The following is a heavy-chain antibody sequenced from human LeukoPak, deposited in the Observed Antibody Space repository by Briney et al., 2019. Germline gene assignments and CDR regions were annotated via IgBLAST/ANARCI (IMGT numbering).Heavy chain of an antibody. D-gene: IGHD3-9*01. Sequence: ASVKVSCKASGYTFNGYYMHWVRQAPGQGLECMGWINPNSGRTNYAKKFEGRVTMTRDTSISTAYMELSRLRSDHTAVYYCAAYYDILTGYSDGPPFDYWGQGTLVTVSS. V-gene: IGHV1-2*02. CDR3: AAYYDILTGYSDGPPFDY. J-gene: IGHJ4*02. CDR1: GYTFNGYY. CDR2: INPNSGRT.